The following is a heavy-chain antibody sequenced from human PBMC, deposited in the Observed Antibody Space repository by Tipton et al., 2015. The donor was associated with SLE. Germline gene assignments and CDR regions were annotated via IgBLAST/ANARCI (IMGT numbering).Heavy chain of an antibody. V-gene: IGHV4-39*07. D-gene: IGHD1/OR15-1a*01. CDR1: GGSISSSSYY. J-gene: IGHJ2*01. CDR3: ARGPQLGQRQTGYLYFDV. CDR2: IYYSGST. Sequence: TLSLTCTVSGGSISSSSYYWGWIRQPPGKGLEWIGSIYYSGSTYYNPSLKSRLTISVDTSKNQFSLKLSSVTAADTAVYYCARGPQLGQRQTGYLYFDVWGRGTLVTVSS.